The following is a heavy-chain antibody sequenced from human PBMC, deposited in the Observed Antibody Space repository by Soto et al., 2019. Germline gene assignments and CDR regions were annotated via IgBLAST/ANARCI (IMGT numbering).Heavy chain of an antibody. CDR2: IIPIVGTA. Sequence: QVQLVQSGAEVKKPGSSVKVSCKASGGTFSSYAISWVRQAPGQGLEWMGGIIPIVGTANYAQKFQGRVTITADKSTSAAYMELSSLSSEDTAVYYCAGDLPHDVDTAMVTALNAFDIWGQGTMVTVSS. CDR1: GGTFSSYA. J-gene: IGHJ3*02. V-gene: IGHV1-69*06. CDR3: AGDLPHDVDTAMVTALNAFDI. D-gene: IGHD5-18*01.